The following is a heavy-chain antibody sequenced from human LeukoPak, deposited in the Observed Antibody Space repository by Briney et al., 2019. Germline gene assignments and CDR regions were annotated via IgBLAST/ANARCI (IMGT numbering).Heavy chain of an antibody. D-gene: IGHD3/OR15-3a*01. CDR3: AKRGVVIRVILVGFHKEAYYFES. J-gene: IGHJ4*02. CDR2: ISDSGGST. Sequence: GGSLRLSCAVSGITLSNYGMSWVRQAPGKGLEWVAGISDSGGSTKYADSVKGRFTIARDNRRNTLYLQMNSLRAEDTAVYFCAKRGVVIRVILVGFHKEAYYFESWGQGALVTVSS. V-gene: IGHV3-23*01. CDR1: GITLSNYG.